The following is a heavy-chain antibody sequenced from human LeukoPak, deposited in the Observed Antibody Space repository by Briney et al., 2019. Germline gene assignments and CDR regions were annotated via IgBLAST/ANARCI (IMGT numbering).Heavy chain of an antibody. J-gene: IGHJ4*02. D-gene: IGHD3-10*01. CDR3: AKDGVVRGLGPYYFDS. CDR1: GGSISSSSYY. V-gene: IGHV4-39*07. CDR2: IYYSGST. Sequence: SETLSLTCTVSGGSISSSSYYWGWIRQPPGKGLEWIGSIYYSGSTYYNPPLKSRVTISVATSKNQFSLKLSSVTAADTAVYYCAKDGVVRGLGPYYFDSWGQGSLVTVSS.